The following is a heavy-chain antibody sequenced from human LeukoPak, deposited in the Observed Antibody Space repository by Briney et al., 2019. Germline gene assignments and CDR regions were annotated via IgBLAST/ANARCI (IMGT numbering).Heavy chain of an antibody. J-gene: IGHJ2*01. CDR2: IGTAGDI. Sequence: CLRLSXAASGFTFSSYDRHGVRQATGKGVEWVSGIGTAGDIYYPRSVKGPFTISRENAKHSLYLQVNSLRAGDTAVYYCARAGYSSTWYSRYFDLWGRGTLVTVSS. CDR3: ARAGYSSTWYSRYFDL. CDR1: GFTFSSYD. V-gene: IGHV3-13*01. D-gene: IGHD6-13*01.